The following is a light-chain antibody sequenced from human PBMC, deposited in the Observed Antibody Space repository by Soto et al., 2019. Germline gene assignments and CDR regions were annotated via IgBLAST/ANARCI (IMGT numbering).Light chain of an antibody. CDR3: QQYGSSLFT. CDR1: HSFPNNY. J-gene: IGKJ3*01. V-gene: IGKV3-20*01. Sequence: EIPLTQAPDTLSLSPGERATISSTASHSFPNNYLAWYQQKPVQAPRLLIYGASSRATGIPDRFSGSWSGTDFTLTISRLEPEDFAVYYCQQYGSSLFTFGPGTKVDIK. CDR2: GAS.